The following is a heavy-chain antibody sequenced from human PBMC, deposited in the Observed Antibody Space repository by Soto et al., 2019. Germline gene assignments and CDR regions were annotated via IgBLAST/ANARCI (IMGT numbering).Heavy chain of an antibody. J-gene: IGHJ1*01. Sequence: PSETLSLTCTVSGGSISSGDCYWSWIRQPPGKGLEWIGFMYYSGSTYYNPSLKSRVTISVDTSKSQFSLKLSSVTAADTAVYYCARGWGGYFQHWGQGTLVTVSS. D-gene: IGHD7-27*01. CDR3: ARGWGGYFQH. V-gene: IGHV4-30-4*01. CDR2: MYYSGST. CDR1: GGSISSGDCY.